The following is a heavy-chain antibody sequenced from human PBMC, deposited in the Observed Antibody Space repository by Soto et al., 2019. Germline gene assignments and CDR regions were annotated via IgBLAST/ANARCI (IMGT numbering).Heavy chain of an antibody. CDR2: INPNSGGT. V-gene: IGHV1-2*02. CDR1: GYTFTGYY. D-gene: IGHD6-13*01. Sequence: ASVKVSCKASGYTFTGYYMHWVRQAPGQGLEWMGWINPNSGGTNYAQKFQGRVTMTRDTSISTAYMELSRLRSDDTAVYYCARVYSRGQNRYSSSWYGYYGMDVWGQGTAVTVSS. CDR3: ARVYSRGQNRYSSSWYGYYGMDV. J-gene: IGHJ6*02.